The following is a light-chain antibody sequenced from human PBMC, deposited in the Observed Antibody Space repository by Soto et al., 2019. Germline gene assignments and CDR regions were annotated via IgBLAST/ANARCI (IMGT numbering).Light chain of an antibody. J-gene: IGKJ3*01. CDR1: HDISNS. CDR2: AAS. CDR3: QKYIGAPPLST. V-gene: IGKV1-27*01. Sequence: DIQMTQSPSSLSASVGDRVTITCRASHDISNSLAWYQQKPGQVPKLVIFAASTLQSGVPSRFSGSGSGTDFTPTITSLQPEDAATYYWQKYIGAPPLSTFGPGTKVDTK.